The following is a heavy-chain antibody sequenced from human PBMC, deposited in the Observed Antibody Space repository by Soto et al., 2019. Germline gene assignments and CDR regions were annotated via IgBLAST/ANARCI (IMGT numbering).Heavy chain of an antibody. CDR1: GGSFSGYY. CDR3: ARGPITMVRGAYDYYGMDV. Sequence: QVQLQQWGAGLLKPSETLSLTCAVYGGSFSGYYWSWIRQPPGKGLEWIGEINHSGSTNYHPSLKSRVTISVDTSKNQFSLKVSSVTAADTAVYYCARGPITMVRGAYDYYGMDVWGQGTTVTVSS. D-gene: IGHD3-10*01. CDR2: INHSGST. J-gene: IGHJ6*02. V-gene: IGHV4-34*01.